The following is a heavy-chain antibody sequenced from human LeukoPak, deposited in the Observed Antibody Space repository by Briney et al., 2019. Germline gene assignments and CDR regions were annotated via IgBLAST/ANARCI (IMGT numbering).Heavy chain of an antibody. D-gene: IGHD4-17*01. CDR1: GGTFSSYA. J-gene: IGHJ5*02. CDR2: IIPIFGTA. Sequence: ASVKVSCKASGGTFSSYAISWVRQAPGQGLEWMGGIIPIFGTANYAQKFQGRVTITADESTSTAYMELSSLRSEGTAVYYCARASSVTATNGFDPWGQGTLVTVSS. V-gene: IGHV1-69*13. CDR3: ARASSVTATNGFDP.